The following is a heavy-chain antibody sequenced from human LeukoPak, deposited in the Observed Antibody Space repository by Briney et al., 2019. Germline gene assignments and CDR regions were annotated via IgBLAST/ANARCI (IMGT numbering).Heavy chain of an antibody. D-gene: IGHD4-23*01. J-gene: IGHJ6*02. CDR3: ARHMTMTPVVGAYYYGMDV. CDR1: GGSISSSSYY. V-gene: IGHV4-39*01. CDR2: TFYSAST. Sequence: SETLSLTCTVSGGSISSSSYYWGWLRQPPGKGLEGIGSTFYSASTYYTPSLQSRDSIAADTSKNQFSLKVSDVTAAETAVYYCARHMTMTPVVGAYYYGMDVWGQGTTVTVSS.